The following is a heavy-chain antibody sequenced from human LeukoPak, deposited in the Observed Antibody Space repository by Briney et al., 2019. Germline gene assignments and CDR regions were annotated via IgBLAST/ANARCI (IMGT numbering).Heavy chain of an antibody. D-gene: IGHD3-3*01. CDR1: GYTFTSYG. CDR2: ISAYNVNT. CDR3: ARAPPSGYNYYYYYYMDV. J-gene: IGHJ6*03. Sequence: GASVKVSCKASGYTFTSYGISLVRQAPGQGLEGMGGISAYNVNTNYAQKHQGRVTMTTDTSTSTAYMELRSLRSDDTAVYYCARAPPSGYNYYYYYYMDVWGKGTTVTVSS. V-gene: IGHV1-18*01.